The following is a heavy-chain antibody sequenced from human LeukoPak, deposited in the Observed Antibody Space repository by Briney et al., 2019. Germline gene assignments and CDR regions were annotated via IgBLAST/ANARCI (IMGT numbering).Heavy chain of an antibody. D-gene: IGHD6-19*01. CDR1: GGSFSGYN. CDR2: INHSGST. V-gene: IGHV4-34*01. J-gene: IGHJ6*02. CDR3: ARTPGKAVAGTGGYYYYGMDV. Sequence: SETLSLTCAVYGGSFSGYNWSWIRQPPGKGLEWIGEINHSGSTNYNPSLKSRVTISVDTSKNQFSLKLSSVTAADTAVYYCARTPGKAVAGTGGYYYYGMDVWGQGTTVTVSS.